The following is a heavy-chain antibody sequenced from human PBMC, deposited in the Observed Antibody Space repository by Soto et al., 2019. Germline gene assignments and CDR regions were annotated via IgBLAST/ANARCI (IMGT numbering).Heavy chain of an antibody. Sequence: GGSLRLSCAVSGFTLTNYWMTWVRQAPGKGLEWVANIKPDGSEKYYVDSVKGRFTIFRDNAKNSVYLQMDSLRVEDTAVYYCAREGALKPFSSWGQGALVTVSS. CDR2: IKPDGSEK. J-gene: IGHJ5*02. CDR1: GFTLTNYW. CDR3: AREGALKPFSS. V-gene: IGHV3-7*01.